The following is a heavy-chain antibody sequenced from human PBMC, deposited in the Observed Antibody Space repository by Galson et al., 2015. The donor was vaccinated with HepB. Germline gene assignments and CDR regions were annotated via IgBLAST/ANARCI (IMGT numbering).Heavy chain of an antibody. V-gene: IGHV3-7*01. D-gene: IGHD3-16*01. CDR3: ASWGLRASSPFDY. CDR2: IKQDGSEK. Sequence: SLRLSCAASGFTFSSYWMSWVRQAPGKGLEWVANIKQDGSEKYYVDSVKGRFTISRDNAKNSLYLQMNSLRAEDTAVYYCASWGLRASSPFDYWGQGTLVTVSS. J-gene: IGHJ4*02. CDR1: GFTFSSYW.